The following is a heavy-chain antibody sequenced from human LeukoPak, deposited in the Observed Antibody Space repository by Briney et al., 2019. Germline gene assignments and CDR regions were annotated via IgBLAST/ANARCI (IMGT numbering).Heavy chain of an antibody. Sequence: GGSLRLSCAASGFTFSKYDMHWVRQGTGKGLEWVSAIETAGEIHYAGSVKGRFTISRENAKNSLYLQVNSLRAGDTAVYYCVRDYSGENVFDIWGQGTTVTVSS. CDR2: IETAGEI. CDR1: GFTFSKYD. CDR3: VRDYSGENVFDI. J-gene: IGHJ3*02. D-gene: IGHD3-16*01. V-gene: IGHV3-13*04.